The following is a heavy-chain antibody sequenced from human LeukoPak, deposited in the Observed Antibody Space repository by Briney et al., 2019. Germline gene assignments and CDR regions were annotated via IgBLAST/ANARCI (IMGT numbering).Heavy chain of an antibody. J-gene: IGHJ4*02. V-gene: IGHV3-74*01. CDR1: GFTFSSFW. CDR3: TTIYGGSVDY. CDR2: IKPDGSST. D-gene: IGHD5-12*01. Sequence: TGGSLRLSCAASGFTFSSFWMYWVRQVPGEGLVRVSRIKPDGSSTSYADSVKGRFTISRDNAKNTLYLQMNSLRAEDTAVYYCTTIYGGSVDYWGQGTLVTVSS.